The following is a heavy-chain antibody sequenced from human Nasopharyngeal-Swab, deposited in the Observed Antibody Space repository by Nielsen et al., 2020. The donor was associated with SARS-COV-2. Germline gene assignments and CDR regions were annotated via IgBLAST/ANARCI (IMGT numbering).Heavy chain of an antibody. V-gene: IGHV1-2*06. CDR1: GYTFTSYG. D-gene: IGHD6-13*01. Sequence: ASVKVSCKASGYTFTSYGISWVRQAPEQGLEWMGRINPNSGGTNYAQKFQGRVTMTRDTSISTAYMELSRLRSDDTAVYYCARDWEQQHDAFDIWGQGTMVTVSS. CDR3: ARDWEQQHDAFDI. CDR2: INPNSGGT. J-gene: IGHJ3*02.